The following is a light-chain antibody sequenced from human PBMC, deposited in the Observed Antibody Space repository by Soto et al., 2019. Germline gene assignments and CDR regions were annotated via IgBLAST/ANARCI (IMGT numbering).Light chain of an antibody. Sequence: QSALTQPPSVSGAPGQRVTISCTGSSSNIGAGYDVHWYQQLPGTAPKLLIYGNSNRPSGVPDRFSGSKSGTSASLATTGLQPEDEADYYCQPYDSSLSGYYVFGTGTKVTAL. CDR1: SSNIGAGYD. CDR2: GNS. J-gene: IGLJ1*01. V-gene: IGLV1-40*01. CDR3: QPYDSSLSGYYV.